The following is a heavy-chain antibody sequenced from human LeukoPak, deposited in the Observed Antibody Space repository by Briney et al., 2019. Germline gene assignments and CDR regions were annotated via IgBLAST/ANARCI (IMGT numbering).Heavy chain of an antibody. CDR1: GFTFSSYS. Sequence: GGSLRLSCAASGFTFSSYSMNWVRQAPGKGLEWVSSISSSSSYIYYADSVKGRFTISRDNAKNSLYLQMNSLRAEDTAVYYCARDRSIRDYYDSSGYYDYWGQGTLVTVSS. J-gene: IGHJ4*02. CDR3: ARDRSIRDYYDSSGYYDY. D-gene: IGHD3-22*01. CDR2: ISSSSSYI. V-gene: IGHV3-21*01.